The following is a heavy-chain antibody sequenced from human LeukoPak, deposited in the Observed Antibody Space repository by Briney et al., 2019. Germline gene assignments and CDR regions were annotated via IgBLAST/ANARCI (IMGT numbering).Heavy chain of an antibody. D-gene: IGHD6-13*01. J-gene: IGHJ4*02. CDR2: INPNRGGT. V-gene: IGHV1-2*02. CDR1: GYTFTSYY. Sequence: ASVKLSCKASGYTFTSYYMHWVRQAPGQGLEWMGWINPNRGGTNYAQKVQGRVTMTRDTSINTAYMELSRLRSDDTAVYYCARDRGAAADWGQGTLVTVSS. CDR3: ARDRGAAAD.